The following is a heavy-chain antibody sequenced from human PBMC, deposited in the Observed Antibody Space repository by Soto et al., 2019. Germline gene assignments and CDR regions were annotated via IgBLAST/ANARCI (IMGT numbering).Heavy chain of an antibody. V-gene: IGHV3-66*04. D-gene: IGHD3-3*01. CDR2: IYSGGST. CDR1: GFTVSSNY. Sequence: GGSLRLSCAASGFTVSSNYMSWVRQAPGKGLEWVSVIYSGGSTYYADSVKGRFTISRDNSKNTLYLQMNSLRAEDTAVYYCARHYDFSGGPFDYWGQGTLVTVSS. CDR3: ARHYDFSGGPFDY. J-gene: IGHJ4*02.